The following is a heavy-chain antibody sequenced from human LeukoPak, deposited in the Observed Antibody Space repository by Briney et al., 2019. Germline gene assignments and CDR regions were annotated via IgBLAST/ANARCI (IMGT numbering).Heavy chain of an antibody. CDR2: ISYDGSSK. J-gene: IGHJ4*02. Sequence: GGSLRLSCAASGFTFSSYAMHWVRQAPGKGLEWVAVISYDGSSKYYADSVKGRFTISRDNSKNTLYLQMNSLRAEDTAVYYCAKGEGYYDSSGPGHWGQGTLVTVSS. V-gene: IGHV3-30-3*01. CDR3: AKGEGYYDSSGPGH. CDR1: GFTFSSYA. D-gene: IGHD3-22*01.